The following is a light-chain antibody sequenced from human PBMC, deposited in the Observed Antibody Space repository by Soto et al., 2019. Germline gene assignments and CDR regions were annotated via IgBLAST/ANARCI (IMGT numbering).Light chain of an antibody. CDR1: QSVTRSY. Sequence: EIVLTQSPGTLSLSPGERAALSCRASQSVTRSYLAWYQQKPGQSPRLLIFGASSRAPGIPDRFSGSGSGTDFTLTISRREPEDFAVYYCQHYGSAPPMFTFGQGTKLEIK. J-gene: IGKJ2*01. V-gene: IGKV3-20*01. CDR2: GAS. CDR3: QHYGSAPPMFT.